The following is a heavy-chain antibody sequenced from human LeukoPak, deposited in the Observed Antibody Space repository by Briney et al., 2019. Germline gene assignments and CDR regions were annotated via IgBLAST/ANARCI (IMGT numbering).Heavy chain of an antibody. J-gene: IGHJ4*02. D-gene: IGHD3-3*01. CDR2: ISYDGSNK. CDR1: GFTFSSYA. CDR3: AGEYYDFWSGYYLGSIDY. Sequence: GGSLRLSCAASGFTFSSYAMHWVRQAPGKGLEWVAVISYDGSNKYYADSVKGRFTISRDNSKNTLYLQMNSLRAEDTAVYYCAGEYYDFWSGYYLGSIDYWGQGTLVTVSS. V-gene: IGHV3-30*04.